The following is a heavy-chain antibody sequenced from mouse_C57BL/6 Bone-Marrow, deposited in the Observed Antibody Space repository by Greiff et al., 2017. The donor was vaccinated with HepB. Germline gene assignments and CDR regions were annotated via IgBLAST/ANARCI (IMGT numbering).Heavy chain of an antibody. D-gene: IGHD2-3*01. CDR3: ASPDGSYDY. CDR1: GFTFSSYG. Sequence: EVKLMESGGDLVKPGGSLKLSCAASGFTFSSYGMSWVRQTPDKRLEWVATISSGGSYTYYPDSVKGRFTISRDNAKNTLYLQMSSLKSEDKAMYYCASPDGSYDYWGQGTTLTVSS. CDR2: ISSGGSYT. J-gene: IGHJ2*01. V-gene: IGHV5-6*01.